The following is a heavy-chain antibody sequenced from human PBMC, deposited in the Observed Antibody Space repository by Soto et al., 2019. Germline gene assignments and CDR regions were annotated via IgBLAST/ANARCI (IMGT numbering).Heavy chain of an antibody. CDR1: GFTFNTYW. D-gene: IGHD6-13*01. CDR2: INQDGNEK. V-gene: IGHV3-7*01. Sequence: GGSLRLSCAASGFTFNTYWMNWVRQAPGKGLEWVANINQDGNEKYYVDSVRGRFTISRDNAKTSLYLQMNSLRAEDTAVYYYARLAAPLLNYYYYYMDVWGKGTTVTVSS. CDR3: ARLAAPLLNYYYYYMDV. J-gene: IGHJ6*03.